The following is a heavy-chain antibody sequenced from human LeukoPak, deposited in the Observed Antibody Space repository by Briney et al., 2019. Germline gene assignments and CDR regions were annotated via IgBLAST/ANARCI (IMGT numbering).Heavy chain of an antibody. V-gene: IGHV4-59*08. CDR2: VYDSGST. CDR3: AKLVHERSGYYGY. D-gene: IGHD3-22*01. J-gene: IGHJ4*02. Sequence: KPSETLSLSCTVSGGSISTYYWSWIRQPPGKGLEWIGHVYDSGSTSYNPSLKSRVTISLDTSKNQFSLKLSSVTAADTAVYYCAKLVHERSGYYGYWGQGTLVTVSS. CDR1: GGSISTYY.